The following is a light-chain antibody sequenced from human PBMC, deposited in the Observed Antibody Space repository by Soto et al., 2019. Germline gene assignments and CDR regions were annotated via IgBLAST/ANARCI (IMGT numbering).Light chain of an antibody. Sequence: VVMTQSPRTLSLSPGERATLSCRASQNIKNNYVGWYQQKPGQAPTLLIYGASARATGVPDRFSGSGSGTYFNLIINRLERDDFAVYYCQQHGTSITFGGGTKLESK. V-gene: IGKV3-20*01. J-gene: IGKJ4*01. CDR1: QNIKNNY. CDR3: QQHGTSIT. CDR2: GAS.